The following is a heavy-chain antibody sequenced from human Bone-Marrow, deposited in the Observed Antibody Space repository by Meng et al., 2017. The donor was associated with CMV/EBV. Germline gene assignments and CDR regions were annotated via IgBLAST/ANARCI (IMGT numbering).Heavy chain of an antibody. CDR1: GFTFDDYA. CDR3: ARPYDILTGGDDAYDI. J-gene: IGHJ3*02. V-gene: IGHV3-9*01. CDR2: ISWNSGSI. D-gene: IGHD3-9*01. Sequence: SLKISCAASGFTFDDYAMHWVRQAPGKGLEWVSGISWNSGSIGYADSVKGRFTISRDNAKNSLYLQMNSLRAEDTALYYCARPYDILTGGDDAYDIWGQGTMVTVSS.